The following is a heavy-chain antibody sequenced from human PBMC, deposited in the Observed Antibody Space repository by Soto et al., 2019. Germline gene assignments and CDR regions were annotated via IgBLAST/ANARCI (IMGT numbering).Heavy chain of an antibody. CDR2: IIPIYGTT. J-gene: IGHJ6*02. Sequence: PVKVSCKASVDTFSIYAISWRRQAPGQGLEWMGGIIPIYGTTNYAQKFQGRVTITADESTSTAYMELRSLRSDDTAVYYCARVRDSSGYYYVPPYYYGMDVWGQGTTVTGSS. CDR3: ARVRDSSGYYYVPPYYYGMDV. V-gene: IGHV1-69*13. CDR1: VDTFSIYA. D-gene: IGHD3-22*01.